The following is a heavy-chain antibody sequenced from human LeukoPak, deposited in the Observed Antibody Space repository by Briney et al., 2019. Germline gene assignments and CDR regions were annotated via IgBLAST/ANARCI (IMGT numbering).Heavy chain of an antibody. CDR2: INPSGGST. CDR1: GGTFSSYA. J-gene: IGHJ4*02. D-gene: IGHD4-23*01. V-gene: IGHV1-46*01. Sequence: ASVKVSCKASGGTFSSYAISWVRQAPGQGLEWMGIINPSGGSTSYAQKFQGRVTMTRDTSTSTVYMELSSLRSEDTAVYYCAREYYGGNSVQFDYWGQGTLVTVSS. CDR3: AREYYGGNSVQFDY.